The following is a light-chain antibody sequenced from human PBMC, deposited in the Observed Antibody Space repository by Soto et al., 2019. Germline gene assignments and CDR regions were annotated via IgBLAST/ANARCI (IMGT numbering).Light chain of an antibody. CDR1: QTINSW. Sequence: DIQMTQSPSTLSASIGDRVTITCRASQTINSWLAWYQQKPGRAPKLFIYKASTLPNGVPQRFRGSGSGTEFTLTRTSLPPDDFATYCCQQYNSHVTLGGGTKVEIK. CDR2: KAS. V-gene: IGKV1-5*03. CDR3: QQYNSHVT. J-gene: IGKJ4*01.